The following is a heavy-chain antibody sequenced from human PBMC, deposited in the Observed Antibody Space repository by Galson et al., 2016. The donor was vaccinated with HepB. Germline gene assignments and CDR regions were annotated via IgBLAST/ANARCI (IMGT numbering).Heavy chain of an antibody. CDR3: AHSPYYSVLNDNFIGFFDY. D-gene: IGHD3-10*02. V-gene: IGHV2-5*02. CDR1: GFSLSATGVG. CDR2: IYWDDDK. Sequence: PALVKPTQTLTLTCTFSGFSLSATGVGVGWIRQPPGKALEWLALIYWDDDKRYSPSLRSRLTITKDTSKTQAVLTMTNMDPVETATNYCAHSPYYSVLNDNFIGFFDYWGQETLFPVPS. J-gene: IGHJ4*02.